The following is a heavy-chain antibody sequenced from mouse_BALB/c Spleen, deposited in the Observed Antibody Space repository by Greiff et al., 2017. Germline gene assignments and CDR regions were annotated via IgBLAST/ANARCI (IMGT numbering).Heavy chain of an antibody. CDR1: GYNFTSYW. CDR2: IYPGSGST. D-gene: IGHD2-3*01. Sequence: QVQLQQPGAQLVKPGTSVKLSCKASGYNFTSYWINWVKLRPGQGLEWIGDIYPGSGSTNYNEKFKSKATLTVDTSSSTAYMQLSSLASEDSALYYGASYDGYPYYAMDYWGQGSSVTVSS. V-gene: IGHV1-55*01. J-gene: IGHJ4*01. CDR3: ASYDGYPYYAMDY.